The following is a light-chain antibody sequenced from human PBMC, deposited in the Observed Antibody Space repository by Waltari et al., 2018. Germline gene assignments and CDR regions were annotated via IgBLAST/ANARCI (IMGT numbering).Light chain of an antibody. CDR3: SSYRSSSTLKYV. CDR1: SSDVGGYNY. J-gene: IGLJ1*01. V-gene: IGLV2-14*01. CDR2: EVG. Sequence: QSALTQPASVSGSPGQSITISCTGPSSDVGGYNYVSWYQQHPDKVPKLMIYEVGSRPSGVSDRFSGSKSGNTASLTISGLQAEDEADYYCSSYRSSSTLKYVFGTGTKVTVL.